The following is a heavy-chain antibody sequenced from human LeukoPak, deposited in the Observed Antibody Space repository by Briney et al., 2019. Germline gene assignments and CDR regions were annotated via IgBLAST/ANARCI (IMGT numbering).Heavy chain of an antibody. J-gene: IGHJ4*02. CDR2: ISGGGGGT. CDR1: GFTFSSYA. CDR3: AKDPTFYYYGSGTPYYFDY. D-gene: IGHD3-10*01. V-gene: IGHV3-23*01. Sequence: GGSLRLSCAASGFTFSSYAMSWVRQAPGKGLEWVSGISGGGGGTYYADSVKGRFTISRDNSKNTLYLQMNSLRPEDTAVYYCAKDPTFYYYGSGTPYYFDYWGQGILITVSS.